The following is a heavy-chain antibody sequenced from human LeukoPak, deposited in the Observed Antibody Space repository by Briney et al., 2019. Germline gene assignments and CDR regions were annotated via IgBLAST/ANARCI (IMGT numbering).Heavy chain of an antibody. CDR2: ISYDGSNK. CDR3: APLRGIVGATTVGY. D-gene: IGHD1-26*01. CDR1: GFTFSSYG. Sequence: GGSLRLSCAASGFTFSSYGMHWVRQAPGKGLEWVAVISYDGSNKYYADSVKGRFTISRDNAKNSLYLQMNSLRAEDTAVYYCAPLRGIVGATTVGYWGQGTLVTVSS. J-gene: IGHJ4*02. V-gene: IGHV3-33*05.